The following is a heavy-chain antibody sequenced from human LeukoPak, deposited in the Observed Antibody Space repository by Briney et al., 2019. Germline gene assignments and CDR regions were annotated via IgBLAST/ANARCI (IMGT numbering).Heavy chain of an antibody. CDR3: TTEGFTYGHHALGI. D-gene: IGHD5-18*01. V-gene: IGHV3-15*01. J-gene: IGHJ3*02. CDR2: MRSEARGGTP. CDR1: GFTLRNAR. Sequence: GGSLRLSCATSGFTLRNARISWVRQAPGKGLEWVGRMRSEARGGTPDYAALVKGRFIISIDDSRSTLYLQMHSLETEDTALYYCTTEGFTYGHHALGIWGQGTVVTVSS.